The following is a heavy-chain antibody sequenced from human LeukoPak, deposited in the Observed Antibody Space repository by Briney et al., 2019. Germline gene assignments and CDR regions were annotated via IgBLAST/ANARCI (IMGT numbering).Heavy chain of an antibody. D-gene: IGHD3-9*01. CDR1: GYTFTSYG. J-gene: IGHJ4*02. CDR2: ISGYNGNT. CDR3: ARDSRYYGILTGYQYFDY. V-gene: IGHV1-18*01. Sequence: ASVKVSCKASGYTFTSYGISWVRQAPGQGLEWMGWISGYNGNTNYTQKLQGRVTMTTDTSTSTAYMELRSLRSDDTAVYYCARDSRYYGILTGYQYFDYWGQGTLVTVSS.